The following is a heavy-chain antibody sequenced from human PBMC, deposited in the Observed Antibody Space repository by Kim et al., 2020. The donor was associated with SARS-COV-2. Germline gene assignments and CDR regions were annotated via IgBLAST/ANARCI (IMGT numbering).Heavy chain of an antibody. CDR2: IYYSGST. V-gene: IGHV4-39*01. D-gene: IGHD4-17*01. J-gene: IGHJ4*02. Sequence: SETLSLTCTVSGGSISSSSYYWGWIRQPPGKGLEWIGSIYYSGSTYYNPSLKSRVTISVDTSKNQFSLKLSSVTAADTAVYYCASPPTVTTLEAGWYWGQGTLVTVSS. CDR3: ASPPTVTTLEAGWY. CDR1: GGSISSSSYY.